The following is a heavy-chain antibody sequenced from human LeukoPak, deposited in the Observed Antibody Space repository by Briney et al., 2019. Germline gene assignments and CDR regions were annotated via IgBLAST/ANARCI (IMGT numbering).Heavy chain of an antibody. CDR3: ARGSGGSYYFPVFDY. V-gene: IGHV3-33*01. D-gene: IGHD1-26*01. CDR1: GFTFSSYG. CDR2: IWYDGSNK. Sequence: GGSLRLSCAASGFTFSSYGMHWVRQAPGKGLEWVAVIWYDGSNKYYADSVKGRFTISRDNSKNTLYLQINSRRAEDTAVYYCARGSGGSYYFPVFDYWGQGTLVTVSS. J-gene: IGHJ4*02.